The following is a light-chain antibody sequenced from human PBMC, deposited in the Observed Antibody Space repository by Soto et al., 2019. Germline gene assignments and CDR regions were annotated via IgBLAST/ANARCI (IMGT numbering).Light chain of an antibody. CDR2: DVS. CDR1: SSDVGGHNS. J-gene: IGLJ1*01. CDR3: SSFTSSVTYV. V-gene: IGLV2-14*01. Sequence: QSVLTQPASVSGSPGQSITISCTGTSSDVGGHNSVSWYRQDPGKAPKLMIYDVSNRPSGVSDRFSGSKSGNTASLTISGLQIEDEAYYYCSSFTSSVTYVFGTGTKVTVL.